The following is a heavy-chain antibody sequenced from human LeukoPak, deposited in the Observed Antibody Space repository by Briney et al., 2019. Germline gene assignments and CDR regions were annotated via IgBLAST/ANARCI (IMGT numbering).Heavy chain of an antibody. D-gene: IGHD3-10*01. CDR1: GGSFSGYY. Sequence: PSETLSLTCAVYGGSFSGYYWSWIRQPPGKGLEWIGEINHSGSTNYNPSLKSRVTISVDTSKNQFSLKLSSVTAADTAVYYCARMGGITMIRGVLSAFDIWGQGTMVTVSS. CDR2: INHSGST. CDR3: ARMGGITMIRGVLSAFDI. V-gene: IGHV4-34*01. J-gene: IGHJ3*02.